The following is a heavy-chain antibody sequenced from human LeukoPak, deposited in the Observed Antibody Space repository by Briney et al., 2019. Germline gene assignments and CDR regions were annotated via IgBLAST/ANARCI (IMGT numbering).Heavy chain of an antibody. V-gene: IGHV5-10-1*01. J-gene: IGHJ5*02. CDR1: GYSFTSYW. D-gene: IGHD2-2*02. CDR2: IDPSDSYT. Sequence: GESLKISCKGSGYSFTSYWISWVRQLPGKGVEGRGRIDPSDSYTNYSPSFQGHVTISADKSISTAYLQWSSLKASDTAMYYCARSSVYMRDNWFDPWGQGTLVTVSS. CDR3: ARSSVYMRDNWFDP.